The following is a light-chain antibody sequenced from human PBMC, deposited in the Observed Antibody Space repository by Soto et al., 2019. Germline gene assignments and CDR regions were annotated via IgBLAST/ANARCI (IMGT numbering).Light chain of an antibody. Sequence: EIGMTQSPATLSVSPGERATLSCRASQSVSTNLAWYQQKPGQAPRLLIYGASTRATGIPARFSGSGSGTEFTLTISSLQSEDFAIYYCQQYNNWPPFGPGTKVDIK. CDR2: GAS. CDR1: QSVSTN. V-gene: IGKV3-15*01. CDR3: QQYNNWPP. J-gene: IGKJ3*01.